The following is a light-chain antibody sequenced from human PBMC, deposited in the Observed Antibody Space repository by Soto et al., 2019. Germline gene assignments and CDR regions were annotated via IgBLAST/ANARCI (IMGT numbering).Light chain of an antibody. CDR1: QSLATN. Sequence: EIVMTQSPVTLYVSPGERVTLSCRASQSLATNLAWYQQKPGQTPRLVIYGISARASGIPGRFSGSGFGTDFTLTISSLQHEDSAVYYCQQYLDWPLTFGGGTKVEI. J-gene: IGKJ4*01. CDR2: GIS. V-gene: IGKV3-15*01. CDR3: QQYLDWPLT.